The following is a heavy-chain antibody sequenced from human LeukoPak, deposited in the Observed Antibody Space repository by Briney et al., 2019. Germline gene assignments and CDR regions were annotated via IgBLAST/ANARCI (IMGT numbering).Heavy chain of an antibody. Sequence: PSETLSLTCTVSGGSISSGDYYWSWIRQPPGKGLEWIGYIYYSGSTYYNPSLKSRVTISVDTSKNQFSLKLSSVTAADTAVYYCANGPTNDAFDIWGQGTMVTVSS. J-gene: IGHJ3*02. CDR2: IYYSGST. V-gene: IGHV4-30-4*01. CDR3: ANGPTNDAFDI. CDR1: GGSISSGDYY. D-gene: IGHD2-8*01.